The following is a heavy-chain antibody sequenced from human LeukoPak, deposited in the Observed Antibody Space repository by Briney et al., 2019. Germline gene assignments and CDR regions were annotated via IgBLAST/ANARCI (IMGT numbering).Heavy chain of an antibody. Sequence: PSETLSLTCAVYGESFSGYYWSWIRQPPGKGLEWIGEISHSGSTNYNPSLKRRVTISVDTSKNQFSLELSSVTAADTAVYSCARGASAWYQAPYYFDYWGQGTLVTVSS. D-gene: IGHD6-19*01. CDR3: ARGASAWYQAPYYFDY. V-gene: IGHV4-34*01. CDR2: ISHSGST. J-gene: IGHJ4*02. CDR1: GESFSGYY.